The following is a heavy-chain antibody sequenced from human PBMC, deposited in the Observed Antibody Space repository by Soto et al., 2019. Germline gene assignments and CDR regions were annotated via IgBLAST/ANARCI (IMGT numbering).Heavy chain of an antibody. CDR3: ARETVPPWFDP. J-gene: IGHJ5*02. CDR2: ISGTSDII. D-gene: IGHD4-4*01. V-gene: IGHV3-11*01. Sequence: QLVESGGGFVKPGGSLRLSCTASDFTFSDYYMSWIRQSPGQGLEWVSSISGTSDIIYYTDSVKGRFTISRDNAKNSLYLQMNSLSADDTAVYYCARETVPPWFDPWGQGTLVTVSS. CDR1: DFTFSDYY.